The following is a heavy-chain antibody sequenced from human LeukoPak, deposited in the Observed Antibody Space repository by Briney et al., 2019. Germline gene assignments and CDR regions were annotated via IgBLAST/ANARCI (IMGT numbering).Heavy chain of an antibody. CDR2: LWSDGSNT. CDR1: GFNFRGYG. Sequence: GGSLRLSCAASGFNFRGYGLHWVRQAPGKSLEWVAFLWSDGSNTNYADSVKGRFTISRDISKNSLYLQMNSLRAEDTAVYYCARDGPHYDLDVWGQGTTVTVSS. V-gene: IGHV3-33*01. CDR3: ARDGPHYDLDV. D-gene: IGHD3-3*01. J-gene: IGHJ6*02.